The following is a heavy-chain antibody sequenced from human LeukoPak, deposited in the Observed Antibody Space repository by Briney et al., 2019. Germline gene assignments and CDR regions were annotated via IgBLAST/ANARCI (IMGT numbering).Heavy chain of an antibody. CDR2: NYYSGGT. CDR1: VGSITIGGYY. J-gene: IGHJ3*02. CDR3: ARDVGRCYDILTGYDGRAFDI. D-gene: IGHD3-9*01. Sequence: SQTLSLTCTLSVGSITIGGYYCRWIRQHPGEGLEWHWYNYYSGGTYYNPSLKGRAPISVDTSKNQFSLKLSSVTAADTAVYYCARDVGRCYDILTGYDGRAFDIWGQGTMVTFSS. V-gene: IGHV4-31*03.